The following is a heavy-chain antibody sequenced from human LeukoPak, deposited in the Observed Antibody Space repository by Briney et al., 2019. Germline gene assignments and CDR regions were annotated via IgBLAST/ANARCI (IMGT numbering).Heavy chain of an antibody. J-gene: IGHJ6*02. V-gene: IGHV1-69*04. D-gene: IGHD2-2*01. Sequence: SVKVSCKASGGTFSSYAISWVRQAPGQGLEWMGWIIPILGIANYAQKIQGRVTITADKSTSTAYMELSSLRSEDTAVYYCAKDKLVVGPASYYYYYGMDVGGQGTTVTVSS. CDR2: IIPILGIA. CDR3: AKDKLVVGPASYYYYYGMDV. CDR1: GGTFSSYA.